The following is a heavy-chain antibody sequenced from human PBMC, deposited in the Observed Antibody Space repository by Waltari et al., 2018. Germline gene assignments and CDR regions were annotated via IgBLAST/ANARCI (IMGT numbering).Heavy chain of an antibody. V-gene: IGHV4-38-2*02. D-gene: IGHD3-10*01. CDR2: IYHSGST. CDR1: GDTISSGYY. CDR3: ARDHEFFDY. Sequence: QVQLQESGPGLVKPSETLYLTCAVPGDTISSGYYWGWIRQTPGKGLGWMGSIYHSGSTYYNPSLKSRVTISVDTSKNQFSLKLSSVTAADTAVYYCARDHEFFDYWGQGTLVTVSS. J-gene: IGHJ4*02.